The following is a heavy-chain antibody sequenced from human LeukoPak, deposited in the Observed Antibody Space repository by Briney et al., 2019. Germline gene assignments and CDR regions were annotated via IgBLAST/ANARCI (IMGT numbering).Heavy chain of an antibody. CDR1: GYTFTAYY. CDR3: ARGGQGAPLDY. Sequence: GASVKLSCKASGYTFTAYYMHWVRQAPGQGLEWMGWINPNSGGTNYAQKFQGRVTMTRDTAISTAYMELSRLRSDDTAVYSGARGGQGAPLDYWGQGSLVTVSS. CDR2: INPNSGGT. J-gene: IGHJ4*02. D-gene: IGHD1-26*01. V-gene: IGHV1-2*02.